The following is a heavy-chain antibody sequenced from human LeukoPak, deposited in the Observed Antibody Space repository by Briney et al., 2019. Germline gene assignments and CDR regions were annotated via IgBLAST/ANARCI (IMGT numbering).Heavy chain of an antibody. V-gene: IGHV4-59*01. CDR2: IYYSGST. CDR1: GGSISSYY. Sequence: SETLSLTCTVSGGSISSYYWSWIRQPPGKGLEWIGYIYYSGSTNYNPSLKSRVTISVDTSKNQFSLKLSSVTAADTAVYYCARDRGHYDSSGYCYMDLADWYFDLWGRGTLSLSPQ. D-gene: IGHD3-22*01. J-gene: IGHJ2*01. CDR3: ARDRGHYDSSGYCYMDLADWYFDL.